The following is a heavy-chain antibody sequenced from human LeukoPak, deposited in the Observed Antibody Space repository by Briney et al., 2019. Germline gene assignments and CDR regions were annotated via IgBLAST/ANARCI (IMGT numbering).Heavy chain of an antibody. CDR2: INPNSGGT. J-gene: IGHJ5*02. CDR3: ARSVGSGVDNWFDP. CDR1: GYTFTGYY. V-gene: IGHV1-2*06. D-gene: IGHD2-15*01. Sequence: ASVKVSCKASGYTFTGYYMHWVRQAPGQGLEWMGRINPNSGGTNYAQKFQGRVTMTRDTSISTAYMELSRLRSEDTAVYYCARSVGSGVDNWFDPWGQGTLVTVSS.